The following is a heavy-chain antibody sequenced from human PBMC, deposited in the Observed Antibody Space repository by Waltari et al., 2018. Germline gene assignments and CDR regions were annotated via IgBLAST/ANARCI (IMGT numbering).Heavy chain of an antibody. CDR2: IIPIFGTA. D-gene: IGHD2-2*01. CDR1: GGTFSSYA. CDR3: ASPTAYCSSTSCSNRNWYFDL. Sequence: QVQLVQSGAEVKKPGSSVKVSCKASGGTFSSYAISWVRQAPGQGLEWMGGIIPIFGTANYAQKFQGRVTITADKSTSTAYMELSSLRSEDTAVYYCASPTAYCSSTSCSNRNWYFDLWGRGTLVTVSS. J-gene: IGHJ2*01. V-gene: IGHV1-69*14.